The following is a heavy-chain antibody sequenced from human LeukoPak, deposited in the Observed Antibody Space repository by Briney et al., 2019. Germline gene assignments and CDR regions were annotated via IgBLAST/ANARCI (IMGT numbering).Heavy chain of an antibody. V-gene: IGHV3-21*01. CDR2: ISSSSSYI. Sequence: GGSLRLSCAASGFTFSRHTMNWVRQAPGKGLEWVSSISSSSSYIYYADSVKGRFTISRDNAKNSLYLQINSPRVEDTAVYYCASLAGGYFFDHWGQGTLVTVSS. J-gene: IGHJ4*02. CDR1: GFTFSRHT. CDR3: ASLAGGYFFDH. D-gene: IGHD1-26*01.